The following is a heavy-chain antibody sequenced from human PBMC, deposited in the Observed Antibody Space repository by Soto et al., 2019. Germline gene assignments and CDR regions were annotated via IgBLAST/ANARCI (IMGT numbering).Heavy chain of an antibody. J-gene: IGHJ4*02. Sequence: QVKLVQSGAEVKKPGASVKVSCKASGYTFTSYGISWVRQAPGQGLEWMGWISAYNGNTNYAQKLQGRVTMTTDTARSTAYMELRSLRSDDTAVYYWARAPPDYYDSSGYLWFDYWGQGTLVTVSS. CDR3: ARAPPDYYDSSGYLWFDY. CDR2: ISAYNGNT. V-gene: IGHV1-18*01. CDR1: GYTFTSYG. D-gene: IGHD3-22*01.